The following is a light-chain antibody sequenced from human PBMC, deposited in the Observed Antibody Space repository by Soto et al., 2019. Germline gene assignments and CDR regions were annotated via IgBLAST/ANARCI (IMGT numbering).Light chain of an antibody. CDR2: EVT. V-gene: IGLV2-14*03. J-gene: IGLJ3*02. Sequence: QSVLTQPASVSGSPGQSITISCTGTSSGVGGYNLVSWYQQHPGEAPKLMIYEVTNRPSGVSNRFSGSKSGNTASLTISGLQAEDEADYYCSSYIPRITDWAFGGGTKVTVL. CDR3: SSYIPRITDWA. CDR1: SSGVGGYNL.